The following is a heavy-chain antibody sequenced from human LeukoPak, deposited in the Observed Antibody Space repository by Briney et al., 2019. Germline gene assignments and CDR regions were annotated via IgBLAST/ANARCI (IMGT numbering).Heavy chain of an antibody. CDR1: GGSISSSNW. V-gene: IGHV4-4*02. J-gene: IGHJ4*02. CDR2: IYHSGST. Sequence: SETLSLTCAVSGGSISSSNWWSWVRQPPGKGLEWIGEIYHSGSTNYNPSLKSRVTISVDKSKNQFSLKLSSVTAADTAVYYCARIQLWREYYFDYWGQGTLVTVSS. CDR3: ARIQLWREYYFDY. D-gene: IGHD5-18*01.